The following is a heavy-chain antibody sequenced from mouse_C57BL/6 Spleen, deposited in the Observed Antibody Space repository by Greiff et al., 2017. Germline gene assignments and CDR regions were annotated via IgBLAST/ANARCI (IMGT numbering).Heavy chain of an antibody. CDR2: IVPANGTT. CDR1: GFNIKNTY. V-gene: IGHV14-3*01. CDR3: ARRYYGSSYVYIDY. Sequence: EVMLVESVAELVRPGASVTLSCTASGFNIKNTYMHWVKQRPEQGLEWIGRIVPANGTTKYAPKMQGQATITADTSYNTTYLQLSSLTSEDTAIYYCARRYYGSSYVYIDYWGQGTTLTVSS. D-gene: IGHD1-1*01. J-gene: IGHJ2*01.